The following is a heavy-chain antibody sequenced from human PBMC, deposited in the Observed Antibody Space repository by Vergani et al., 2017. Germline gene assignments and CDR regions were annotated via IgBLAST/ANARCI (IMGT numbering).Heavy chain of an antibody. CDR3: AHSPSIFRGLVSGLNSYYYFGLDF. CDR1: GFSLTSSGMR. V-gene: IGHV2-5*08. J-gene: IGHJ6*02. CDR2: IYWNDDK. Sequence: QVTFKESGPALVNPRQALTLTCPFSGFSLTSSGMRVSWFRQSPGKALEWLAVIYWNDDKRYSPSLKTRLTIGKDTSKNHVVLTMTNMDPVDTGTYYCAHSPSIFRGLVSGLNSYYYFGLDFWGQGTTVTVSS. D-gene: IGHD3-10*01.